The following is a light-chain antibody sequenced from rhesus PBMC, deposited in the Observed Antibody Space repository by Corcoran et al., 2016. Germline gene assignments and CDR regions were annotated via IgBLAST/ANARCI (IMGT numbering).Light chain of an antibody. J-gene: IGKJ1*01. Sequence: DIQMTQSPSSLSASVGDTVTITCRASQGISSYLNWFQQKPGKTPKLLIYDASSLERGVPSRFSGSGSGKEFTLTISSLQPEDFAAYDCLQHNSYPWTFGQGTKVEIK. CDR3: LQHNSYPWT. V-gene: IGKV1-28*01. CDR2: DAS. CDR1: QGISSY.